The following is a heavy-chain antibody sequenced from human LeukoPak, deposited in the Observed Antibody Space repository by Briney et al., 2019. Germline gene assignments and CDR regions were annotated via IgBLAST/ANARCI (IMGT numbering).Heavy chain of an antibody. CDR1: GYTSTSYY. Sequence: ASVKVSCKASGYTSTSYYMYWVRQAPGQGLEWMGIINPSGGSTSYAQKFQGRVTITADKSTSTAYMELSSLRSEDTAVYYCARDTSGYYYPYYYFDYWGQGTLVTVSS. J-gene: IGHJ4*02. V-gene: IGHV1-46*01. D-gene: IGHD3-22*01. CDR2: INPSGGST. CDR3: ARDTSGYYYPYYYFDY.